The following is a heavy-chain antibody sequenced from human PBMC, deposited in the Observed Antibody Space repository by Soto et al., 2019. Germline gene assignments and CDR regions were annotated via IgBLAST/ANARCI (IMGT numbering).Heavy chain of an antibody. J-gene: IGHJ3*02. Sequence: GASVKVSCKTSGYTFTGYYMHWVRQAPGQGLEWMGWINPNSGGTNYAQKFQGWVTMPRDTSISTAYMELSRLRSDDTALYYCAASWGTTVTLLDIWGQGTMVTVS. CDR1: GYTFTGYY. D-gene: IGHD4-17*01. V-gene: IGHV1-2*04. CDR2: INPNSGGT. CDR3: AASWGTTVTLLDI.